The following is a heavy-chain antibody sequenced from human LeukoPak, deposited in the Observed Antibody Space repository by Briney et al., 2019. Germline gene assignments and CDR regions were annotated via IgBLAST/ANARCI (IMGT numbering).Heavy chain of an antibody. Sequence: GESLKISCKGSGYRFTSYWIGWVRQMPGKGLEWMGIIYTGDSHTIYSPSFQGQVTISADKSISTAYLQWSSLKASATAIYYRGGRPAPPEDVFDIWAKGKRATVSS. CDR2: IYTGDSHT. D-gene: IGHD2-2*01. CDR1: GYRFTSYW. V-gene: IGHV5-51*01. J-gene: IGHJ3*02. CDR3: GGRPAPPEDVFDI.